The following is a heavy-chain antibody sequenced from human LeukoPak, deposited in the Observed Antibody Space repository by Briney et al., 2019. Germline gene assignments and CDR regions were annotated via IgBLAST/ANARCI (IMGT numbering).Heavy chain of an antibody. CDR1: GGSISSYY. Sequence: SETLSLTCTVSGGSISSYYWSWIRQPPGKGLEWIGYIYYSGSTNYNPSLKSRVTISVDTSKNQFSLKLSSVTAADTVVYYCARSKGYYDSSGFFDYWGQGTLVTVSS. D-gene: IGHD3-22*01. CDR3: ARSKGYYDSSGFFDY. CDR2: IYYSGST. J-gene: IGHJ4*02. V-gene: IGHV4-59*01.